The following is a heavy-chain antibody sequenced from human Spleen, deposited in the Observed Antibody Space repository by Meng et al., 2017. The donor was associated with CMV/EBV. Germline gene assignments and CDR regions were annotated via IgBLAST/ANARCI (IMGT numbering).Heavy chain of an antibody. CDR2: IIPIFGTA. D-gene: IGHD3-22*01. CDR1: GGTLSSYA. J-gene: IGHJ4*02. V-gene: IGHV1-69*05. CDR3: AREGSSGYYRY. Sequence: SCKASGGTLSSYAISWVRQAPGQGLEWMGGIIPIFGTANYAQKFQGRVTITTDESTSTAYMELSSLRSEDTAVYYCAREGSSGYYRYWGQGTLVTVSS.